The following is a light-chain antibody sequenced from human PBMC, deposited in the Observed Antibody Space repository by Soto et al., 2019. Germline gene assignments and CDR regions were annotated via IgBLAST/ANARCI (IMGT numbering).Light chain of an antibody. CDR3: QQYGSSPPWP. Sequence: EIVMTQSPATLSVSPGERATLSCRASQSVNSNLAWYQQKPGQAPSLLIYGASTRATGVPARFSGSGSGTEFTLTISRLEPEDFAVYYCQQYGSSPPWPFGQGTKVEIK. CDR1: QSVNSN. V-gene: IGKV3-15*01. CDR2: GAS. J-gene: IGKJ1*01.